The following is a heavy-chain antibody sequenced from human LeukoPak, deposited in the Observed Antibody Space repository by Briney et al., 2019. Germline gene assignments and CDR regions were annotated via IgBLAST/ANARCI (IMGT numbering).Heavy chain of an antibody. CDR3: AHASGGGWFDY. D-gene: IGHD6-19*01. CDR2: IYWDDDK. Sequence: SGPTLVKPTQTLTLTCTFSGFSLSTSGVGVAWIRQPPGKALEWLALIYWDDDKRHSPSLQSRLTITKDTSKNQVVLTMTNMDPVDTATYYCAHASGGGWFDYWGQGTLVTVSS. V-gene: IGHV2-5*02. J-gene: IGHJ4*02. CDR1: GFSLSTSGVG.